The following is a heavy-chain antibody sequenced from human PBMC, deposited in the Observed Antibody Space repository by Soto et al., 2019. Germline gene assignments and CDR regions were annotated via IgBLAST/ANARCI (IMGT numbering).Heavy chain of an antibody. CDR3: ASQRYCSGGSCYYPFDY. J-gene: IGHJ4*02. CDR1: GFTFSSYA. V-gene: IGHV3-23*01. D-gene: IGHD2-15*01. Sequence: PGGSLRLSCAASGFTFSSYAMSWVRQAPGKGLEWVSAISGSGGSTYYADSVKGRFTISRDNSKNTLYLQMNSLRAEDTAVYYCASQRYCSGGSCYYPFDYWGQGTLVTVSS. CDR2: ISGSGGST.